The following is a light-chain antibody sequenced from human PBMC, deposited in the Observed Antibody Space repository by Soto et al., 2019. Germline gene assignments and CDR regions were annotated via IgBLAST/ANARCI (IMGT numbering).Light chain of an antibody. CDR3: QAYDDSVTASV. Sequence: QPVLTQPRSVSGAPAQRVTISCTGNSANLGAGYDVHWYQQLPVTAPKLVIFGNRNRPSGVPEGFSGAKSGTSASLAITGLQAEDAADYYCQAYDDSVTASVFGGGTKVTV. CDR1: SANLGAGYD. CDR2: GNR. J-gene: IGLJ2*01. V-gene: IGLV1-40*01.